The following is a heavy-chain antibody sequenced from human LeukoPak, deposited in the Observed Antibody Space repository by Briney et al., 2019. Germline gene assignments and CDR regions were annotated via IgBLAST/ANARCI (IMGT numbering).Heavy chain of an antibody. V-gene: IGHV5-51*03. Sequence: KPGESLKISCKGSGYIFTNYWIGWVRQMPGKGLEWMGIIYPGDSDTRYSPSFQGQVTISADKSISTAYLQWSSLKASDTAIYYCARPYRPDTYSSWIDALDIWGQGTMVTVSS. CDR1: GYIFTNYW. D-gene: IGHD6-6*01. CDR2: IYPGDSDT. CDR3: ARPYRPDTYSSWIDALDI. J-gene: IGHJ3*02.